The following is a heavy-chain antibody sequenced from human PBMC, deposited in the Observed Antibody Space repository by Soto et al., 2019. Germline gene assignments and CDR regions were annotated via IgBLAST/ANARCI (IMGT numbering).Heavy chain of an antibody. J-gene: IGHJ4*02. CDR3: AKAAPLTMIVVVIGSFDD. D-gene: IGHD3-22*01. CDR2: ISGSGGST. Sequence: GGSLRLSCAASGFTFSSYAMSWVRQAPGKGLEWVSAISGSGGSTYYADSVKGRFTISRDNSKNTLYLQMNSLRAEDTAVYYCAKAAPLTMIVVVIGSFDDWGQGTLVTVSS. CDR1: GFTFSSYA. V-gene: IGHV3-23*01.